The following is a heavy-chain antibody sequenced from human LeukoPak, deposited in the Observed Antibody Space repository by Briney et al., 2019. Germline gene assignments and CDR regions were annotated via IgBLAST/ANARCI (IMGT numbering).Heavy chain of an antibody. CDR3: ARNYDFWSGSHPFDY. J-gene: IGHJ4*02. Sequence: GGSLRLSCAASGFTFSSYEMNWVRQAPGKGLEWVSYISSSGSTIYYADSVKGRFTISRDNAKNPLYLQMNSLRAEDTAVYYCARNYDFWSGSHPFDYWGQGTLVTVSS. D-gene: IGHD3-3*01. V-gene: IGHV3-48*03. CDR1: GFTFSSYE. CDR2: ISSSGSTI.